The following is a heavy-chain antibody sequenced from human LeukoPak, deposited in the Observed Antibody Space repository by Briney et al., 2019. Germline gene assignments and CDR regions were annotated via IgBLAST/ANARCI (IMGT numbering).Heavy chain of an antibody. D-gene: IGHD3-9*01. CDR2: INHSGST. J-gene: IGHJ4*02. V-gene: IGHV4-34*01. CDR3: ARRDALRYFDWLLRPPSAFDY. Sequence: KSSETLSLTCAVYGGSFSGYYWSWIRQPPGKGLEWIGEINHSGSTNYNPSLKSRVTISVDTSKNQFSLKLSSVTAADTAVYYCARRDALRYFDWLLRPPSAFDYWGQGTLVTVSS. CDR1: GGSFSGYY.